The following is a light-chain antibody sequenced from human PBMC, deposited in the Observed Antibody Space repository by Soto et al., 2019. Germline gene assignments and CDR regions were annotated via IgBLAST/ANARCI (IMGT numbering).Light chain of an antibody. CDR3: MQTVQFPWT. V-gene: IGKV2D-29*01. CDR2: DVS. Sequence: DLVLTQTPLSLSLTPGQPASISCKSSQSLVFSDGKTYFYWYLQKAGQPPQGLIYDVSKRFSGVPDRFSGSGSGTDFTLKISRVEAEDVGIYYCMQTVQFPWTFGQGTKVEIK. J-gene: IGKJ1*01. CDR1: QSLVFSDGKTY.